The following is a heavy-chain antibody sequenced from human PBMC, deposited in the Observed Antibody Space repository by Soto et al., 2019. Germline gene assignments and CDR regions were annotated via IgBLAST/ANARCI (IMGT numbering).Heavy chain of an antibody. Sequence: GASVKVSCKASGYSFTSKYMHWVRQAPGQGLEWMGIINPIGASSSYAQKFQGRVTMTRDTSISTAYMELSRLRSDDTAVYYCARESGTLYGMDVWGQGTTVTVSS. CDR1: GYSFTSKY. J-gene: IGHJ6*02. CDR3: ARESGTLYGMDV. V-gene: IGHV1-46*01. D-gene: IGHD1-1*01. CDR2: INPIGASS.